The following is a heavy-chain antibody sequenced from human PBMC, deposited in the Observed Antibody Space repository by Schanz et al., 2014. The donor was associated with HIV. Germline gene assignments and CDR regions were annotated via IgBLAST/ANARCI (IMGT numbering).Heavy chain of an antibody. CDR2: ISAYNGNT. CDR3: AREKTTLNWFDP. J-gene: IGHJ5*02. V-gene: IGHV1-18*01. Sequence: QVQLVQSGTEVKKPGASVKVSCKASGYTFISYGISWVRQAPGQGLEWMGWISAYNGNTNYAQKFQGRLTMTTDTSTSTAYMELRSLRSDDTAVYYCAREKTTLNWFDPWGRGTLVTVSS. CDR1: GYTFISYG.